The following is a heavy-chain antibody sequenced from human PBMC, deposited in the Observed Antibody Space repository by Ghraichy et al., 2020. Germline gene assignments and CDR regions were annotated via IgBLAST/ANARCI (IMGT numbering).Heavy chain of an antibody. V-gene: IGHV3-49*03. Sequence: QTLSLTCEGSGFSFGDYAMTWFRQAPGKGLKLVGFIRSKIYGGTTEYAESVKGRFTISRDDSISVAYLQLNSLKTEDAGVYYCTRGVRGVVGGVDFWGQGTTVTVS. D-gene: IGHD3-10*01. CDR2: IRSKIYGGTT. J-gene: IGHJ6*02. CDR3: TRGVRGVVGGVDF. CDR1: GFSFGDYA.